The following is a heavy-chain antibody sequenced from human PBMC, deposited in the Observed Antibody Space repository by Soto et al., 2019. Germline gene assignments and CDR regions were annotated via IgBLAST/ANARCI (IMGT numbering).Heavy chain of an antibody. Sequence: QVQLQQSGAGLLKPSETLSLTCDVYGGSFSDYIWTWIRQTPGKGLQWIGQINHSGSANYNPSLKSRVTISVHTSSSQFSLELSSVTAADTAVYYCARGLISGSHYSGGWYYFDSWGQGTLVTV. V-gene: IGHV4-34*01. D-gene: IGHD1-26*01. CDR3: ARGLISGSHYSGGWYYFDS. CDR1: GGSFSDYI. CDR2: INHSGSA. J-gene: IGHJ4*02.